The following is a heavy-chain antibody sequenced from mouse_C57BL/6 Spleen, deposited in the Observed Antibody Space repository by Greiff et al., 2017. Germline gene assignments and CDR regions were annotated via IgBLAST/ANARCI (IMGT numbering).Heavy chain of an antibody. CDR3: VRERVYYAMDY. CDR1: GFSFNTYA. Sequence: EVKLVESGGGLVQPKGSLKLSCAASGFSFNTYAMNWVRQAPGKGLEWVARIRSKSNNYATYYADSVKDRFTISRDDSESRLYLQMNNVKTEDTGMYYCVRERVYYAMDYWGQGTSVTVSS. J-gene: IGHJ4*01. V-gene: IGHV10-1*01. CDR2: IRSKSNNYAT.